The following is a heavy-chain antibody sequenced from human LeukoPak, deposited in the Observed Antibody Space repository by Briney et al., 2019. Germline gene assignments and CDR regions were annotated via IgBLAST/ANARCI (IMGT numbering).Heavy chain of an antibody. CDR2: IYDSGST. V-gene: IGHV4-39*01. CDR3: ARNSYSSGSYFDY. J-gene: IGHJ4*02. CDR1: GGSIRSSYYY. Sequence: PSETLSLTCTVSGGSIRSSYYYWGWIRQPPGKGLEWIGSIYDSGSTYYNPSLKSRVTISIDTSKNQFSLKLSSVTAADTAVYYCARNSYSSGSYFDYWGQGTLVTVSS. D-gene: IGHD6-19*01.